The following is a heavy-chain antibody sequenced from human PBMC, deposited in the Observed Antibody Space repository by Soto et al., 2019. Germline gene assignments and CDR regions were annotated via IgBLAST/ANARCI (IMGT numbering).Heavy chain of an antibody. CDR2: INPNGGAT. V-gene: IGHV1-2*02. D-gene: IGHD5-12*01. CDR3: ARESGGATATLDYYYFYMDV. CDR1: GDSFSAYY. J-gene: IGHJ6*03. Sequence: QVQLVQSGAEVKKPGASVKVSCKTSGDSFSAYYLHWVRQAPGQGLEWLGWINPNGGATKYAQKCRGRGAMTRDTSIRTADLELTSLRSDDTAIYYCARESGGATATLDYYYFYMDVWGKGTTVTVSS.